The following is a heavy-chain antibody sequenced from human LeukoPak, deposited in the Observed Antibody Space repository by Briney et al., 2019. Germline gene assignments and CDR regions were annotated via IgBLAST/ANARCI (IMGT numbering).Heavy chain of an antibody. CDR3: ARTGYDFWSGYLHAFDI. CDR2: IYYSGST. Sequence: SETLSLTCTVSGGSISSGDYYWSWIRQPPGKGLEWIGYIYYSGSTYYNPSLNSRLTISVDTSKNQFSLKLSSVTAADTAVYYCARTGYDFWSGYLHAFDIWGQGTMVTVSS. J-gene: IGHJ3*02. D-gene: IGHD3-3*01. V-gene: IGHV4-30-4*08. CDR1: GGSISSGDYY.